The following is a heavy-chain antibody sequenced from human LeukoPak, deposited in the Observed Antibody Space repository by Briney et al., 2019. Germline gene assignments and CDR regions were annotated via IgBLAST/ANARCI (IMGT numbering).Heavy chain of an antibody. CDR1: GYTFTGYY. V-gene: IGHV1-2*02. CDR2: INPNSGGT. J-gene: IGHJ4*02. CDR3: ARRYCSGGSCYAMVEDY. Sequence: ASVKVSCKASGYTFTGYYIHWVRQAPGQGLEWMGWINPNSGGTNYAQKFQGRVTMTRDTSISTASVELSRPRSDDTAVYYCARRYCSGGSCYAMVEDYWGQGTLVTVSS. D-gene: IGHD2-15*01.